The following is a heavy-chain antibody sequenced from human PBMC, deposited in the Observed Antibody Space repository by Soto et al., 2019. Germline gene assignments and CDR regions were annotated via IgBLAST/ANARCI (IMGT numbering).Heavy chain of an antibody. CDR2: IYYSGST. Sequence: SETLSLTCTVSGGSIRSSSYYWGWIRQPPGKGLEWIGSIYYSGSTYYNPSLKSRVTISVDTSKNQFSLKLGSVTAADTAVYYCATRGSYYDFWSGSHTPYGMDVWGQGTTVTVSS. V-gene: IGHV4-39*01. CDR1: GGSIRSSSYY. J-gene: IGHJ6*02. CDR3: ATRGSYYDFWSGSHTPYGMDV. D-gene: IGHD3-3*01.